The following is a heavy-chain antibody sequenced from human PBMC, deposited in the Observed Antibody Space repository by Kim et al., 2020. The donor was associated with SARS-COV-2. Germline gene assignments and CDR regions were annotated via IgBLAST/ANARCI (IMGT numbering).Heavy chain of an antibody. Sequence: YAQKFQGWVTMTRDTSISTAYMELSRLRSDDTAVYYCARGTFTAMVTVDYWGQGTLVTVSS. CDR3: ARGTFTAMVTVDY. J-gene: IGHJ4*02. D-gene: IGHD5-18*01. V-gene: IGHV1-2*04.